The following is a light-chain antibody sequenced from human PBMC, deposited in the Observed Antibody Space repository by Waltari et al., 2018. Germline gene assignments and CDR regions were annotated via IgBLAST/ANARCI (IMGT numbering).Light chain of an antibody. V-gene: IGKV3-20*01. CDR2: GAS. J-gene: IGKJ2*01. CDR3: PQYGSSPPYT. CDR1: QSVSSPY. Sequence: ESVLTQSTGTLSLSPGERATLSCRASQSVSSPYLAWYQHTPGQAPRLLIYGASSRATGIPDRFSCSGSGTDFTLTISRLAPEDFAVYYCPQYGSSPPYTFGQGTKLEIK.